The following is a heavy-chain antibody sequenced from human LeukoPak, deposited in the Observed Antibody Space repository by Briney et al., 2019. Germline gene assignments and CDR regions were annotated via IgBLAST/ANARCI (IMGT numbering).Heavy chain of an antibody. D-gene: IGHD6-19*01. J-gene: IGHJ4*02. V-gene: IGHV4-31*03. CDR1: GGSISSGGYY. CDR2: IYYSGST. Sequence: SETLSLTCTVSGGSISSGGYYWSWIRQHPGKGLEWIGYIYYSGSTYYNPSLKSRVTISVDTPKNQFSLKLSSVTAADTAVYYCARSTGYSSGWHRADYWGQGTLVTVSS. CDR3: ARSTGYSSGWHRADY.